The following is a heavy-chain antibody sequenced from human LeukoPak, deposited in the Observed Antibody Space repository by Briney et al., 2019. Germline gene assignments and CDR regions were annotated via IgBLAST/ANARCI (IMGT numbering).Heavy chain of an antibody. J-gene: IGHJ4*02. CDR1: GFTFSSYG. V-gene: IGHV3-30*02. D-gene: IGHD3-22*01. CDR3: AKDPTLNYYYDSSGPWVH. Sequence: GGSLRLSCAASGFTFSSYGMHWVRQAPGKGLEWVAFIRYDGSNKYYADSVKGRFTISRDNSKNTLYLQMNSLRAEDTVVYYCAKDPTLNYYYDSSGPWVHWGQGTLVTVSS. CDR2: IRYDGSNK.